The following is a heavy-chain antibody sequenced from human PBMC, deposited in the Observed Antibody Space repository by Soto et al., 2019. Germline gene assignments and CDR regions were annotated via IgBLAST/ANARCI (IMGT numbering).Heavy chain of an antibody. CDR1: GGSFSSGRYY. V-gene: IGHV4-61*01. D-gene: IGHD3-22*01. Sequence: XATLSLTCTVCGGSFSSGRYYWSWIRQPPGKGLEWIGYTYYSGSTNYNPSLKSRVTISVDTSKNQFSLKLSSVTVADTAVYYCAREAVYYDSSGYKKDDYYYYYGMDVWGQGTTVTVSS. CDR2: TYYSGST. J-gene: IGHJ6*02. CDR3: AREAVYYDSSGYKKDDYYYYYGMDV.